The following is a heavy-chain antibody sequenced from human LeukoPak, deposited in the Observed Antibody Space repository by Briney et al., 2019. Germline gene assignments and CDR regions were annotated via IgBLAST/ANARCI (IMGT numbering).Heavy chain of an antibody. J-gene: IGHJ4*02. Sequence: PSETLSLNCAVYGGSFSGYYWSWIRQPPGKGLEWIGEINHSGSTNYNPSLKSRVTISVDTSKNQFSLKLSSVTAADTAVYYCARGHCSSTSCPEFDYWGQGTLVTVSS. CDR1: GGSFSGYY. D-gene: IGHD2-2*01. V-gene: IGHV4-34*01. CDR3: ARGHCSSTSCPEFDY. CDR2: INHSGST.